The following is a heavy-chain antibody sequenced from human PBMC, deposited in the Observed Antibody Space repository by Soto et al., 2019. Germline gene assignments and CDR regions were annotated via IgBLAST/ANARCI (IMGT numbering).Heavy chain of an antibody. D-gene: IGHD6-13*01. J-gene: IGHJ6*02. CDR1: GGTFSSYA. V-gene: IGHV1-69*13. CDR3: ARESIAAAGYYYYYGMDV. CDR2: IIPIFGTA. Sequence: ASVKVSCKASGGTFSSYAISWVRQAPGQGLEWMGGIIPIFGTANYAQKFQGRVTITADESTRTAYMELSSLRSEDTAVYYCARESIAAAGYYYYYGMDVWGQGTTVTVSS.